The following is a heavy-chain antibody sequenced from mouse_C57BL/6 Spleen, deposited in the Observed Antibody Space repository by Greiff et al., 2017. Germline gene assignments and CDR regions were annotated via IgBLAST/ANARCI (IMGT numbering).Heavy chain of an antibody. Sequence: EVKLQQSGPELVKPGASVKMSCKASGYTFTDYNMHWVKQSHGKSLEWIGYINPNNGGTSYNQKFKGKATLTVNKSSSTAYMELRSLTSEDSAVYYCARPNYYGSSYDDYWGQGTTLTVSS. CDR3: ARPNYYGSSYDDY. J-gene: IGHJ2*01. D-gene: IGHD1-1*01. CDR2: INPNNGGT. CDR1: GYTFTDYN. V-gene: IGHV1-22*01.